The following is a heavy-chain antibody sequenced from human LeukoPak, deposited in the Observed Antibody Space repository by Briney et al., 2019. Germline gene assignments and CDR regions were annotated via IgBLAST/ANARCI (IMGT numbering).Heavy chain of an antibody. Sequence: ASVKVSCKASGYTFTTYFMHWVRXAPGXGXEWMGWINPYSGGTNSAQKFQGRVTMTRDTSISTAYMELSRLRSDDTAVYYCARDTYTSSWYHDAFDIWGQGTMVTVSS. CDR2: INPYSGGT. CDR1: GYTFTTYF. D-gene: IGHD6-13*01. CDR3: ARDTYTSSWYHDAFDI. V-gene: IGHV1-2*02. J-gene: IGHJ3*02.